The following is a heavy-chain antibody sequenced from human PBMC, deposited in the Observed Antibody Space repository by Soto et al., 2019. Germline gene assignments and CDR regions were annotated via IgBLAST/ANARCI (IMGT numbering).Heavy chain of an antibody. Sequence: SLTCAVYGGSFSGYYWSWIRQPPGKGLEWIGEINHSGSTNYNPSLKSRVTISVDTSKNQFSLKLSSVTAADTAVYYCASVSMVHCSTMVYADQTIKGYYMDVWGKGTTVTVSS. CDR2: INHSGST. D-gene: IGHD2-8*01. J-gene: IGHJ6*03. CDR3: ASVSMVHCSTMVYADQTIKGYYMDV. V-gene: IGHV4-34*01. CDR1: GGSFSGYY.